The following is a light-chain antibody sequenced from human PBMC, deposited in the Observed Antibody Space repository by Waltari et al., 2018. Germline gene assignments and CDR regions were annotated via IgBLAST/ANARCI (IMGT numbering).Light chain of an antibody. J-gene: IGKJ1*01. Sequence: EIALTHSPGTLSLSVGERAPVSCRASESVSRALAWYQQKPGQAPRLLIYGASTRATGIPDRFSGSGSGTDFSLTISRLEPDDFAVYYCQHYLRLPVTFGQGTTVEI. CDR2: GAS. CDR3: QHYLRLPVT. V-gene: IGKV3-20*01. CDR1: ESVSRA.